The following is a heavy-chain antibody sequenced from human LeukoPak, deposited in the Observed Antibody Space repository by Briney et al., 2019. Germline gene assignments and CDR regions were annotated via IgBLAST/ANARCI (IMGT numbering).Heavy chain of an antibody. CDR2: INPSGGST. CDR1: GYTFTSYY. CDR3: ARGTTLVGATGPDAFDI. Sequence: GASVKASCKASGYTFTSYYMHWVRQAPGQGLEWMGIINPSGGSTSYAQKFQGRVTMARDMSTSTVYMELSSLRSEDTAVYYCARGTTLVGATGPDAFDIWGQGAMVTVSS. D-gene: IGHD1-26*01. J-gene: IGHJ3*02. V-gene: IGHV1-46*01.